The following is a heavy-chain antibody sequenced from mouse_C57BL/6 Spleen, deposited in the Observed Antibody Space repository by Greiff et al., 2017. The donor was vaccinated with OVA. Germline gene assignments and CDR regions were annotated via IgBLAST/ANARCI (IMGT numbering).Heavy chain of an antibody. Sequence: QVHVKQSGAELVRPGASVKLSCKASGYTFTDYYINWVKQRPGQGLEWIARIYPGSGNTYYNEKFKGKATLTAEKSSSTAYMQLSSLTSEDSAVYFCARHSYAMDYWGQGTSVTVSS. CDR1: GYTFTDYY. CDR3: ARHSYAMDY. J-gene: IGHJ4*01. CDR2: IYPGSGNT. V-gene: IGHV1-76*01.